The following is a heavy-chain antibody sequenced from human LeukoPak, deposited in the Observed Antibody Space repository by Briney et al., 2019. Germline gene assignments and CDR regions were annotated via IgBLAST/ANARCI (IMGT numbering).Heavy chain of an antibody. CDR1: GFTFRNYA. V-gene: IGHV3-23*01. CDR2: INHGDNNA. D-gene: IGHD6-19*01. Sequence: GGSLRLSCAASGFTFRNYAMSWVRQAPGKGLEWVSHINHGDNNAFYADSVKGRFTLSRDSSKNTLYLQMNSLRAEDTAIYYCARKAVATAGIALDNWGQGTVVTVSS. CDR3: ARKAVATAGIALDN. J-gene: IGHJ4*02.